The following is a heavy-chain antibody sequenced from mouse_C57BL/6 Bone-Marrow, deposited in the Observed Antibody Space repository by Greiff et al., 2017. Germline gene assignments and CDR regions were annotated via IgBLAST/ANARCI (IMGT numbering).Heavy chain of an antibody. J-gene: IGHJ2*01. CDR2: ISNGGGST. CDR1: GFTFSDYY. Sequence: EVKVVESGGGLVQPGGSLKLSCAASGFTFSDYYLYWVRQTPEKRLEWVAYISNGGGSTYYPDTVKGRFTISRDNAKNTLYLQMRRLKSEDTAMYYCAREGITTAFDYWGQGTTRTVSS. V-gene: IGHV5-12*01. D-gene: IGHD1-2*01. CDR3: AREGITTAFDY.